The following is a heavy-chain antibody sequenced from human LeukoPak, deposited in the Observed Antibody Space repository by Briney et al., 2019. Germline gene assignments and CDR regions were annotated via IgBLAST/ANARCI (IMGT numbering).Heavy chain of an antibody. Sequence: GGSLRLFCAASGFTLSSYAMSWVRDAPERGVVWISVFNGSGGHTNYAESGKGRFTSSRDNSKNTLYLQMNSLRAEDTAVYYCAKERSSSYYYDSSGYSNYNFDYWGQGTLVTISS. CDR3: AKERSSSYYYDSSGYSNYNFDY. CDR1: GFTLSSYA. D-gene: IGHD3-22*01. J-gene: IGHJ4*02. V-gene: IGHV3-23*01. CDR2: FNGSGGHT.